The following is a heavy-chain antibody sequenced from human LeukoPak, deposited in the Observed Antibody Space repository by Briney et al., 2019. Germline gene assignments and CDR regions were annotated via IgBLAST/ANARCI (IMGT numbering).Heavy chain of an antibody. V-gene: IGHV3-66*01. CDR3: ARGLLIDY. CDR2: VYSDCRT. CDR1: GFTVSSNH. J-gene: IGHJ4*02. Sequence: GGSLTLSCAASGFTVSSNHMSWVRHAPGKGLEWVSVVYSDCRTYYSDPRKGKFTISRDNSKNTLDLQMHSLRVEDTAVYYCARGLLIDYWGQGTLVTVSS.